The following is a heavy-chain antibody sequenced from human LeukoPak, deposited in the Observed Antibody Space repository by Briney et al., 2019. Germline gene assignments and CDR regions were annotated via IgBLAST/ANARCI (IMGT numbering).Heavy chain of an antibody. Sequence: PGGSLRLSCAASGFTYDDLAMHWVRQAPGKGLEWVSLISGDGGSTYHADSVKGRFTISRDNSKNSLYLQMNSLRTEDTALYYCAKDTGGIVGAPFDYWGQGTLVTVSS. CDR3: AKDTGGIVGAPFDY. D-gene: IGHD1-26*01. CDR2: ISGDGGST. J-gene: IGHJ4*02. CDR1: GFTYDDLA. V-gene: IGHV3-43*02.